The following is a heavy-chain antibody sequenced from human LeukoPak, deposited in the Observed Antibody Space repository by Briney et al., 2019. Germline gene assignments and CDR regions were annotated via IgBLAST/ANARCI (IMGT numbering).Heavy chain of an antibody. Sequence: SETLSLTCAVYGGSFSGYYWSWIRQPPGKGLEWIGEINHSGSTNYNPSLKSRVTISVDTSKSQFSLKLSSVTAADTAVYYCARIDITMVRGAAKAGMDVWGKGTTVTVSS. CDR2: INHSGST. CDR1: GGSFSGYY. CDR3: ARIDITMVRGAAKAGMDV. D-gene: IGHD3-10*01. V-gene: IGHV4-34*01. J-gene: IGHJ6*04.